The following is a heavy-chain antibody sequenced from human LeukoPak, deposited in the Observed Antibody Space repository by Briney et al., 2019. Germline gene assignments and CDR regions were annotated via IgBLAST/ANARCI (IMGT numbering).Heavy chain of an antibody. CDR1: GFTFSNAW. V-gene: IGHV3-15*01. Sequence: GGSLRLSCAASGFTFSNAWMSWVRQAPGKGLEWVGRIKSKTDGGTTDYAAPVKGRFTISRDDSKNTLYLQMNSLKTEDTAVYYCTTRLVYYYGMDVWGQGTTVTVSS. CDR3: TTRLVYYYGMDV. J-gene: IGHJ6*02. D-gene: IGHD6-19*01. CDR2: IKSKTDGGTT.